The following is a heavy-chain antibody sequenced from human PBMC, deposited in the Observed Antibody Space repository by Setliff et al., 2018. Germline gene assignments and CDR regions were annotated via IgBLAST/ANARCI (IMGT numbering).Heavy chain of an antibody. V-gene: IGHV4-4*07. Sequence: SETLSLTCTVSGGSISSYYWSWIRQPAGKGLEWIGHIYIGGSTYYNPSLKSRVTMSVDTSKNQFSLKLSSVTAADTAVYYCARDLRYFDWLIENWYFDLWGRGTLVTVSS. J-gene: IGHJ2*01. CDR2: IYIGGST. CDR3: ARDLRYFDWLIENWYFDL. D-gene: IGHD3-9*01. CDR1: GGSISSYY.